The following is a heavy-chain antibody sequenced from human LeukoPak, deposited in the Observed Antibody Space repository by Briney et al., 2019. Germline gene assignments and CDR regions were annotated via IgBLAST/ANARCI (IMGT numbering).Heavy chain of an antibody. CDR3: AKAEGSGNQPFDY. V-gene: IGHV3-23*01. J-gene: IGHJ4*02. Sequence: GGSLRLSCAASGFTFSSYAMSWVRQAPGKGLEWVSAISGSGGSTYYVGSVKGRFTISRDNSKNTLYLQMSSLRAEDTAVYYCAKAEGSGNQPFDYWGQGTLVTVSS. CDR2: ISGSGGST. D-gene: IGHD3-10*01. CDR1: GFTFSSYA.